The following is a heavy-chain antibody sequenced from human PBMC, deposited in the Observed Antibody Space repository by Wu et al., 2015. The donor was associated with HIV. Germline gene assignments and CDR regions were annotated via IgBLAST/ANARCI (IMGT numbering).Heavy chain of an antibody. Sequence: QVRLVQSGAEVKKPGSSLKVSCKASGGSLISYGMSWVRQAPGQGLEWMGGIIPIFGTPNYAQKFRGRVTMTTDESTSTAYMELRSLRSEDTAVYYCARSPRSHYYDSSGYYDYWAREPWSPSPQ. V-gene: IGHV1-69*05. CDR1: GGSLISYG. CDR3: ARSPRSHYYDSSGYYDY. D-gene: IGHD3-22*01. J-gene: IGHJ4*02. CDR2: IIPIFGTP.